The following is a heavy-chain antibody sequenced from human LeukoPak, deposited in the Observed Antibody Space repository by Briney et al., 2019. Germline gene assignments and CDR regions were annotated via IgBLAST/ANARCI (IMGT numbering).Heavy chain of an antibody. CDR3: AKGTCIARRCYGNAFDI. D-gene: IGHD2-15*01. J-gene: IGHJ3*02. Sequence: GGTLRLSCTASGFIFNNYAMSWVRQAPGKGLQWVSTITNTGGRIDYVESVKGRFTISRDNSNNTLSLQMNSLKPEDTATYHCAKGTCIARRCYGNAFDIWGQGTVVTVSS. CDR1: GFIFNNYA. CDR2: ITNTGGRI. V-gene: IGHV3-23*01.